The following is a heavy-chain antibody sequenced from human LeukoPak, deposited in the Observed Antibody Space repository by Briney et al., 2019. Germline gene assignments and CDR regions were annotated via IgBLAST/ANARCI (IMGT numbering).Heavy chain of an antibody. D-gene: IGHD2-2*01. J-gene: IGHJ5*02. V-gene: IGHV1-69*13. CDR3: ASNIVVVGNWFDP. CDR1: GGTFSSYA. CDR2: IIPIFGTA. Sequence: ASVKVSCKASGGTFSSYAISWVRQAPGQGLEWMGGIIPIFGTANYAQKFQGRVTITADASTSTAYMELSSLRSEDTAVYYCASNIVVVGNWFDPWGQGTLATVSS.